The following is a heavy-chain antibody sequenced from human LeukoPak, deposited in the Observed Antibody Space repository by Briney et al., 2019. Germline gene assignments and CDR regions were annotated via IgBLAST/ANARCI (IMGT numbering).Heavy chain of an antibody. V-gene: IGHV1-3*01. J-gene: IGHJ4*02. D-gene: IGHD2/OR15-2a*01. CDR2: INAGNGNT. CDR3: ARHSLTYPAGFDY. CDR1: GYTFTSYA. Sequence: GASVKVSCKASGYTFTSYAMHWVRQAPGQRLEWMGWINAGNGNTKYSQKFQGRVTITRDTSASTAYMELSSLRSEDTAVYYCARHSLTYPAGFDYWGQGTLVTVSS.